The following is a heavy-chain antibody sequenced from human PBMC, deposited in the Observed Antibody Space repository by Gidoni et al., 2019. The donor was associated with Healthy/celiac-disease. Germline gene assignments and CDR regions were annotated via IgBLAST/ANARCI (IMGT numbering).Heavy chain of an antibody. CDR3: AVGYSGYDSTAFDI. Sequence: VQLVQSGAEVKNPGSSVKVSCKASGVTFSSYAVSWVRQAPGQGLDWMGGIIPIFGTANYAQKFQGRVTITADESTSTAYMELSSLRSEDTAVYYCAVGYSGYDSTAFDIWGQGTMVTVSS. CDR2: IIPIFGTA. D-gene: IGHD5-12*01. CDR1: GVTFSSYA. V-gene: IGHV1-69*01. J-gene: IGHJ3*02.